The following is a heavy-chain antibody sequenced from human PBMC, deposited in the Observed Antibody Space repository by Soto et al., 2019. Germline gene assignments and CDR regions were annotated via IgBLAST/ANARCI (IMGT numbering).Heavy chain of an antibody. Sequence: SVKVSCKASEYSFTDYHIHWVRQAPGQGLEWMGGIIPIFGTANYAQKFQGRVTITADESTSTAYMELSSLRSEDTAVYYCARDEAPRAAQSAFDIWGQGTMVTVSS. CDR2: IIPIFGTA. J-gene: IGHJ3*02. CDR3: ARDEAPRAAQSAFDI. CDR1: EYSFTDYH. V-gene: IGHV1-69*13. D-gene: IGHD2-15*01.